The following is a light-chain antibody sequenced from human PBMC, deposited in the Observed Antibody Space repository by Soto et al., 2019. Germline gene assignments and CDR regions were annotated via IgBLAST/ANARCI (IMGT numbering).Light chain of an antibody. J-gene: IGKJ1*01. CDR3: QQYGSSHRP. V-gene: IGKV3-20*01. Sequence: VMTHTPATLYVSQVERSTLSFRASQSVSSNLAWYQQKPGQAPRLPIYGASRRATGTPDRFSGSESETDFTLTISRLEPEDFAVYYCQQYGSSHRPFAQGTKVDNK. CDR1: QSVSSN. CDR2: GAS.